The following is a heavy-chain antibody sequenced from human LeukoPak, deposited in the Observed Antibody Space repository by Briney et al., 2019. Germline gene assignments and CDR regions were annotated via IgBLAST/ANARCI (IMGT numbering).Heavy chain of an antibody. CDR1: GGTFSSYT. CDR3: ARDGHSSPMVDY. V-gene: IGHV1-69*04. CDR2: IIPILGIA. D-gene: IGHD6-13*01. Sequence: SVKVSCKASGGTFSSYTISWVRQAPGQGLEWMGRIIPILGIANHAQKFQGRVTITADKSTSTAYMELSSLRSEDTAVYYCARDGHSSPMVDYWGQGTLVTVSS. J-gene: IGHJ4*02.